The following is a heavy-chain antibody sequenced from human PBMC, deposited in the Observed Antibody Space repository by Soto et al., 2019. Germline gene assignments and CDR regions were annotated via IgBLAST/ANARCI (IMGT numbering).Heavy chain of an antibody. CDR3: ARAGGSRYDFWSGYYKNWFDP. CDR2: GGTI. D-gene: IGHD3-3*01. Sequence: GGTIYYADSVKGRFTISRDNAKNSLYLQMNSLRAEDTAVYYCARAGGSRYDFWSGYYKNWFDPWGQGTLVTV. V-gene: IGHV3-48*03. J-gene: IGHJ5*02.